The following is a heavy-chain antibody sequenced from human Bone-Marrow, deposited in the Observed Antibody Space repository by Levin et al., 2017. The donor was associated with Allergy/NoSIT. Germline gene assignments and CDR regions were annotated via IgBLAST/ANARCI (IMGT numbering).Heavy chain of an antibody. D-gene: IGHD3-3*01. CDR3: ARARGSLEWVFDY. J-gene: IGHJ4*02. Sequence: SETLSLTCSISGASIGTYYWTWIRQPPGKGLEWIGYAYYTGSTDYNPSLKSRVSISLDTSKNQFSLKLNSLTAADTALYYCARARGSLEWVFDYWGQGILVTVSS. V-gene: IGHV4-59*01. CDR2: AYYTGST. CDR1: GASIGTYY.